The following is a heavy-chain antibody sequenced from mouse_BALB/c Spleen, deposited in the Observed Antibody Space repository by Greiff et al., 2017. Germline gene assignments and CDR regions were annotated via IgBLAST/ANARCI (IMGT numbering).Heavy chain of an antibody. CDR1: GYSITSGYY. Sequence: ESGPGLVKPSQSLSLTCSVTGYSITSGYYWNWIRQFPGNKLEWMGYISYDGSNNYNPSLKNRISITRDTSKNQFFLKLNSVTTEDTATYYCAREGSTVVPSFAYWGQGTLVTVSA. J-gene: IGHJ3*01. CDR3: AREGSTVVPSFAY. D-gene: IGHD1-1*01. CDR2: ISYDGSN. V-gene: IGHV3-6*02.